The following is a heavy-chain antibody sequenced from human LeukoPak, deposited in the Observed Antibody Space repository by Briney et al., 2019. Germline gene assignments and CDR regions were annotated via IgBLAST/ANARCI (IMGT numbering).Heavy chain of an antibody. V-gene: IGHV3-23*01. D-gene: IGHD3-22*01. CDR1: GFTFSSYA. CDR3: AKDPYYYDSSGLNWFDP. Sequence: GFLRLSWAASGFTFSSYAISWVRQAPGKGLEWVSAISGSGGSTYYADSVKGRFTISRDNSKNTLYLQMNRLRAEDTAVYYCAKDPYYYDSSGLNWFDPWGQGTLVTVSS. CDR2: ISGSGGST. J-gene: IGHJ5*02.